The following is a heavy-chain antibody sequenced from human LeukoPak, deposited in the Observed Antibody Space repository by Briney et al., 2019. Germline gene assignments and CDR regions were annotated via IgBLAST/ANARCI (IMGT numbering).Heavy chain of an antibody. J-gene: IGHJ4*02. CDR3: ARVGDPYFFDY. Sequence: GGSLRLSCVASGFSFSNYAMSWVRQAPGKGLEWVSAISTGGGNTYYADSVKGRFTISRDKSENTMFLQMNSLRAEDTAVYYCARVGDPYFFDYWGQGTLVTVSS. V-gene: IGHV3-23*01. D-gene: IGHD1-26*01. CDR2: ISTGGGNT. CDR1: GFSFSNYA.